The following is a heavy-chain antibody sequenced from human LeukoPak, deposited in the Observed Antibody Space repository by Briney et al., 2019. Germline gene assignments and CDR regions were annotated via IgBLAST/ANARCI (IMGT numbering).Heavy chain of an antibody. CDR3: ARGFSGYPYYFDY. D-gene: IGHD6-25*01. Sequence: SETLSLTCTVSGGSISSYYWSWIRQPPGKGLEWIGYIYYTGSTNYNSSLKSRVTISVDTSKNQFSLKLSSVTAADTAVYYCARGFSGYPYYFDYWGRGTLVTVSS. CDR2: IYYTGST. J-gene: IGHJ4*02. CDR1: GGSISSYY. V-gene: IGHV4-59*01.